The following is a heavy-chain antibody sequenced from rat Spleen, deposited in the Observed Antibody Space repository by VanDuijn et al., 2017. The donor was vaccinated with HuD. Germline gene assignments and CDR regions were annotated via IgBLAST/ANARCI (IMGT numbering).Heavy chain of an antibody. Sequence: EVQLVESDGGLVQPGRSLKLSCAASGFTLSDYNMAWVRQAPRKGLEWVATIIYDGGRTYYRDSVKGRFTISRDNAKSSLYLQMDSLRSADTATYYCARRHYGYTDYFDYWGQGVMVTVSS. V-gene: IGHV5S10*01. D-gene: IGHD1-9*01. J-gene: IGHJ2*01. CDR2: IIYDGGRT. CDR3: ARRHYGYTDYFDY. CDR1: GFTLSDYN.